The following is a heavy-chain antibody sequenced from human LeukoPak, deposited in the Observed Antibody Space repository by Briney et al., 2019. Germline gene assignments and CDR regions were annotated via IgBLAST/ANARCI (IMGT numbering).Heavy chain of an antibody. Sequence: ASVKVSCKASGYTFTSYYMHWVRLAPGQGLEWMGIINPSGGSTSYAQKFQGRVTMTRDTSTSTVYMELSSLRSEDTAVYYCARDWVAYSSSSRYYYGMDVWGQGTTVTVSS. CDR2: INPSGGST. D-gene: IGHD6-13*01. V-gene: IGHV1-46*01. CDR3: ARDWVAYSSSSRYYYGMDV. J-gene: IGHJ6*02. CDR1: GYTFTSYY.